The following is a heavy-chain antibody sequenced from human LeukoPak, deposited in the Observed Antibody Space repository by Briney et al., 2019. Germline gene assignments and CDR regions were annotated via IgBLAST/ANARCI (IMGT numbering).Heavy chain of an antibody. CDR2: ISGSGGST. D-gene: IGHD3-22*01. Sequence: SGGSLRLSCAASGFTFSSYAMSWVRQAPGKGLEWVSAISGSGGSTYYADSVKGRFTISRDNSKNTLYLQMNSLRAEDTAVYYCARVYDSSGTREYYYGLDVWGQGTTVTVSS. V-gene: IGHV3-23*01. CDR1: GFTFSSYA. CDR3: ARVYDSSGTREYYYGLDV. J-gene: IGHJ6*02.